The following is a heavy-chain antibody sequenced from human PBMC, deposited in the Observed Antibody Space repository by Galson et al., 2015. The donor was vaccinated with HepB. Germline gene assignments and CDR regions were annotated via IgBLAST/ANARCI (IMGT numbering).Heavy chain of an antibody. J-gene: IGHJ4*02. CDR2: INQDGSEK. Sequence: SLRLSCATSGFTFTTYWMAWVRQAPGKGLEWVANINQDGSEKFYVGSVNGRFTISRDNAKNSMYLQMNSLRAEDTAVYYCISSYWGAPNYWGQGTLVTVAS. V-gene: IGHV3-7*01. CDR3: ISSYWGAPNY. D-gene: IGHD3-10*01. CDR1: GFTFTTYW.